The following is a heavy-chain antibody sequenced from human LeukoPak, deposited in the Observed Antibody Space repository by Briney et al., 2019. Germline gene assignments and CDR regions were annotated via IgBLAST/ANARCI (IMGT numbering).Heavy chain of an antibody. J-gene: IGHJ4*02. CDR3: ARVDIVATNYFDY. D-gene: IGHD5-12*01. V-gene: IGHV4-30-4*01. Sequence: PSQTLSLTCTVSGGSISSGDYYWSWIRQPPGKGLEWIGYIYYSGSTYYNPSLKSRVTISVDTSKNQFSLKLSSVTAADTAVYYCARVDIVATNYFDYWGQGTLVTVSS. CDR1: GGSISSGDYY. CDR2: IYYSGST.